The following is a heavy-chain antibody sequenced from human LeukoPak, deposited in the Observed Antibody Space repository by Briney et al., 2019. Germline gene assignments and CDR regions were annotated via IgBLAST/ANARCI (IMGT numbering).Heavy chain of an antibody. V-gene: IGHV3-53*01. Sequence: GGSLRLSCAASGFTVSSNYMSWVRQAPGKGLEWVSVIYSGGSTYYADSVKGRFTVSRDNAKNSLYLQMNSLRAEDTAVYYCARVHSRTIGYDYWGQGTLVTVSS. J-gene: IGHJ4*02. CDR3: ARVHSRTIGYDY. CDR2: IYSGGST. D-gene: IGHD2/OR15-2a*01. CDR1: GFTVSSNY.